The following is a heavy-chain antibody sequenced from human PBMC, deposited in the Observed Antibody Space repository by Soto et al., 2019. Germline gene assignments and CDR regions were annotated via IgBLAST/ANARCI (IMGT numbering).Heavy chain of an antibody. V-gene: IGHV3-23*01. J-gene: IGHJ4*02. Sequence: EVQLLESGGGLVQPGGSLRLCCAASEFTLNNHAMSWVRQAPGKGLEWVSTISGTGEITYYADSVKGRFTVSRDKSKKTLFLQMNSLRVEDTAVYYCATSQYLQLLLTDWGQGTLVTVSS. CDR1: EFTLNNHA. CDR3: ATSQYLQLLLTD. CDR2: ISGTGEIT. D-gene: IGHD3-16*01.